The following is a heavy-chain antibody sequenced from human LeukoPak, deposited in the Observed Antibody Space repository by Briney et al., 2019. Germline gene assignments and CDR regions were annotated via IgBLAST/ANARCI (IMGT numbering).Heavy chain of an antibody. Sequence: PSETLSLTCAVPGYSISISNWWCWIRQSPGKGLEWIGYIYYSGGTYYNPSLKSRFTMSVDTSKNQFSLELSSVTAVDTAVYYCTRKTTTETYYEDWGQGTLVTVSS. J-gene: IGHJ4*02. D-gene: IGHD1-1*01. CDR2: IYYSGGT. V-gene: IGHV4-28*01. CDR1: GYSISISNW. CDR3: TRKTTTETYYED.